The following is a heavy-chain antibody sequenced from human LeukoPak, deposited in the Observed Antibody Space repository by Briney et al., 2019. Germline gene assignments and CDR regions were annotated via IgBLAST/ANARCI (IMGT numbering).Heavy chain of an antibody. CDR3: AKDRSRSGSTTDAFDI. V-gene: IGHV3-9*01. CDR2: ISWNSGSI. Sequence: GGSLRLSCAASGFTFDDYAMHWVRQAPGKGLEWVSGISWNSGSIGYADSVKGRFTISRDNAKNSLYLQMNSLRAEDTALYYCAKDRSRSGSTTDAFDIWGQGTVVTVSS. D-gene: IGHD6-19*01. CDR1: GFTFDDYA. J-gene: IGHJ3*02.